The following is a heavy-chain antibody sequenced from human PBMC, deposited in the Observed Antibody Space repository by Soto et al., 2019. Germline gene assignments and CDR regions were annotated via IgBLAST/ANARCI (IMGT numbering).Heavy chain of an antibody. Sequence: QVHLQQWGAGLLKPSETLSLTCAVNGGAFNGYYWTWIRQSPGKGLQWIGEINHSGTVDYNPSLKSRVTFSIETSTKQFSLTLTSVTAADTAVYYCARAGAAPVRASIGGLDYWGQGTVVTVSS. CDR2: INHSGTV. V-gene: IGHV4-34*01. J-gene: IGHJ4*02. D-gene: IGHD3-10*01. CDR3: ARAGAAPVRASIGGLDY. CDR1: GGAFNGYY.